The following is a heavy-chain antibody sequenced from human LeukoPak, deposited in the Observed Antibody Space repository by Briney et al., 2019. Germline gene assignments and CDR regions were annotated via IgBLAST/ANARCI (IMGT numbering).Heavy chain of an antibody. J-gene: IGHJ4*02. CDR2: INSDGSST. V-gene: IGHV3-74*01. CDR3: ARDPTYYDILTGCFDY. Sequence: GGSLRLSCAASGFAFSIYWMHWVRQAPGKGLVWVSRINSDGSSTSYADSVKGRFTISRDNAKNTLYLQMNSLRAEDTAVYYCARDPTYYDILTGCFDYWGQGTLVTVSS. CDR1: GFAFSIYW. D-gene: IGHD3-9*01.